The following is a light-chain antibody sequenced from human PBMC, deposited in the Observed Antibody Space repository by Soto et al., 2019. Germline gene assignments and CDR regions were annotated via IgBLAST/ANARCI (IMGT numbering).Light chain of an antibody. CDR1: QSVSSSY. Sequence: EIVLTQSPATLSLSPGERATLSCRASQSVSSSYLAWYQQKPGQAPRLLIYGASSRATGIPDRFSGSGSGTEFTITISRLEPEDFAVYYCQQYGSSPQYTFGQGTKLEIK. V-gene: IGKV3-20*01. J-gene: IGKJ2*01. CDR2: GAS. CDR3: QQYGSSPQYT.